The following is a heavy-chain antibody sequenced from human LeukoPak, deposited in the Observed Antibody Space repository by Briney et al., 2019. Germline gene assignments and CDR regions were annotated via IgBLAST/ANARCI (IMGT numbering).Heavy chain of an antibody. V-gene: IGHV3-33*01. CDR1: GFTFSSYG. CDR2: IWYDGSNK. J-gene: IGHJ4*02. Sequence: GGSLRLSCAASGFTFSSYGMHWVRQAPGKGLEWVAVIWYDGSNKYYADSVKGRFTISRDNSKNTLYLQMNSLRAEDTAVYYCARALNYYDSSGYYPGDWGQGTLVTVSS. D-gene: IGHD3-22*01. CDR3: ARALNYYDSSGYYPGD.